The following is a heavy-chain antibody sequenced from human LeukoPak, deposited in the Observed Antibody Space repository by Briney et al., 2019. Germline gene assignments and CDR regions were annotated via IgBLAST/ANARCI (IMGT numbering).Heavy chain of an antibody. Sequence: TGGSLRLSCAASGFMFSNYWMSWVRQAPGKGLEWVGNINEDGSGKYYVDSVKGRFTISRDNAKHSLYLQMNSLRAEDTAVYYCARTFYYYGSGSYLIWGQGTLVTVSS. CDR2: INEDGSGK. J-gene: IGHJ4*02. CDR1: GFMFSNYW. V-gene: IGHV3-7*01. CDR3: ARTFYYYGSGSYLI. D-gene: IGHD3-10*01.